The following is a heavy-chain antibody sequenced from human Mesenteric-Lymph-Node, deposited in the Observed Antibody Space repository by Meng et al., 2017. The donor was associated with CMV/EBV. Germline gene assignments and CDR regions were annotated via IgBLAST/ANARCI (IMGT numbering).Heavy chain of an antibody. CDR1: GGSIRNGGYY. Sequence: LSLTCTVSGGSIRNGGYYWSWIRQHPGKGLEWIGYIYYSGSTYYNPSLKSRVSISVDTSKNQFSLKLTSVTAADTAVYYCASRIDYWGQGTLVTVSS. J-gene: IGHJ4*02. CDR2: IYYSGST. V-gene: IGHV4-31*03. D-gene: IGHD1-14*01. CDR3: ASRIDY.